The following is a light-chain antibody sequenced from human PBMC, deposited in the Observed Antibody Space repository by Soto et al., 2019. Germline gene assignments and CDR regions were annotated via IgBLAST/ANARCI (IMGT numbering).Light chain of an antibody. CDR3: QQFGDSLT. CDR2: GAT. J-gene: IGKJ3*01. V-gene: IGKV3-20*01. Sequence: EIVLTQSPGTLSLSPGERATLSCRASQSVSSTYLVWYQQKPGQAPRLLIYGATSRASGIPDRFSGSGSGTDFTLTISRLEPEDFAVYYCQQFGDSLTFGPGTKGIS. CDR1: QSVSSTY.